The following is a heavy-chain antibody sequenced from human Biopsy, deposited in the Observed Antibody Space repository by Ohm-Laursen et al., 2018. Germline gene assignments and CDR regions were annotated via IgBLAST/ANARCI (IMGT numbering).Heavy chain of an antibody. Sequence: SLRLSCSASGFTFSTYSMDWVRQAPGKGLEWVSSISGTSTYIYYADSAKGRFTISRDNAKNSVFLQMNSLRAEDTAVYYCVREGGYNWNYVEWFDPWGQGTLSPSPQ. CDR2: ISGTSTYI. D-gene: IGHD1-7*01. CDR1: GFTFSTYS. CDR3: VREGGYNWNYVEWFDP. V-gene: IGHV3-21*01. J-gene: IGHJ5*02.